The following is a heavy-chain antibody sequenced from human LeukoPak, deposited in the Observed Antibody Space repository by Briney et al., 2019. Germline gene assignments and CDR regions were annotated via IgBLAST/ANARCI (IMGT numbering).Heavy chain of an antibody. V-gene: IGHV3-21*01. CDR1: GFTFSSYN. CDR3: ATWVYSSSSGFDY. D-gene: IGHD6-6*01. J-gene: IGHJ4*02. CDR2: ITSSSSYI. Sequence: SGGSLRLSCAASGFTFSSYNMNWVRQAPGKGLEWVSSITSSSSYIYYTDSVKGRFTISRDNAKNSLYLLMNSLRVEDTAVYYCATWVYSSSSGFDYWGQGTLVTVSS.